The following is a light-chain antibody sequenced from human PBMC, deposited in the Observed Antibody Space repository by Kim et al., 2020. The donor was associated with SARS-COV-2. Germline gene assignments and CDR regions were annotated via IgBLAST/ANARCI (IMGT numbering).Light chain of an antibody. CDR2: SYV. CDR1: ISNIGTNT. J-gene: IGLJ3*02. Sequence: ELTQPPSASGTPGQRVTISCSGSISNIGTNTVNWYQQLPGTAPKLLIYSYVHRPPGVPDRFSASKSGTSASLAISGLQSEDEADYYCASWDDKINGPVFGGGTQLTVL. V-gene: IGLV1-44*01. CDR3: ASWDDKINGPV.